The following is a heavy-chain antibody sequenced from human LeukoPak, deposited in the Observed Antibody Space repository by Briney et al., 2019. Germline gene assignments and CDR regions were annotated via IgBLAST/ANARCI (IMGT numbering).Heavy chain of an antibody. Sequence: GGSLRLSCAASGFTFSSYSMDWVRQAPGKGLEWVSSISSSSSYIYYADSVKGRFTISRDNAKNSLYLQMNSLRAEDTAVYYCARDQRGGYDWYMDVWGKGTTVTVSS. CDR2: ISSSSSYI. V-gene: IGHV3-21*01. D-gene: IGHD5-12*01. CDR3: ARDQRGGYDWYMDV. CDR1: GFTFSSYS. J-gene: IGHJ6*03.